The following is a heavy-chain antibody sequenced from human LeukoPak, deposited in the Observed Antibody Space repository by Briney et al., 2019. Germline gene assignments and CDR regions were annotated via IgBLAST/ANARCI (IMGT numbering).Heavy chain of an antibody. CDR2: IYSGGST. CDR3: ARGATYNNNRLNYFDC. J-gene: IGHJ4*02. Sequence: PGGSLRLSCAASGFTVRDNYLVWVRQAPGKGLEWVSSIYSGGSTYYADSVRGRFSISRDNSENTVYLQLNSLRAEDTAVYYCARGATYNNNRLNYFDCWGQGTLVTVSS. CDR1: GFTVRDNY. D-gene: IGHD1-14*01. V-gene: IGHV3-53*01.